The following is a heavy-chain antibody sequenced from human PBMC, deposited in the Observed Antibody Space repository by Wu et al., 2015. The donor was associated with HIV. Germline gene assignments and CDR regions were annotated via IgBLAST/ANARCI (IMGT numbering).Heavy chain of an antibody. CDR2: FDPEDGET. V-gene: IGHV1-24*01. J-gene: IGHJ5*02. CDR3: ATGIIAAAGTPLDP. CDR1: GYTLTELS. Sequence: QVQLVQSGAEVKKPGASVRVSCKVSGYTLTELSMHWVRQAPGKGLEWMGGFDPEDGETIYAQKFQGRVTMTEDTSTDTAYMELSSLRSEDTAVYYCATGIIAAAGTPLDPWGHGNPGSPSPQ. D-gene: IGHD6-13*01.